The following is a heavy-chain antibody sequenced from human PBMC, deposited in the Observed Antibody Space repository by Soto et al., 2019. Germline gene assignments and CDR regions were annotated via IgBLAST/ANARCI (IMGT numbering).Heavy chain of an antibody. CDR2: IIPIFGTA. D-gene: IGHD3-16*01. CDR1: GGTFSSYA. CDR3: ARVWRSTTYYYYYYGMDV. J-gene: IGHJ6*02. Sequence: SVKVSCKASGGTFSSYAISWVRQAPGQGLEWMGGIIPIFGTANYAQKFQGRVTITADESTSTAYMELSSLRSEDTAVYYCARVWRSTTYYYYYYGMDVWGQGTTVTVSS. V-gene: IGHV1-69*13.